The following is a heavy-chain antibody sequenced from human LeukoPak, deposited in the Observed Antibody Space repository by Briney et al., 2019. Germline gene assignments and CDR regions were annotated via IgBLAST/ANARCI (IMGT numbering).Heavy chain of an antibody. J-gene: IGHJ3*02. V-gene: IGHV1-18*01. D-gene: IGHD3-22*01. CDR1: GYSENFYG. Sequence: ASVKVSCKTSGYSENFYGITWVRQVAGQGLEWMGWISAYNGNTNYAQKLQGRVTMTTDTSTSTAYMELRSLRSDDTAMYYCARSVDSSGYDAFDIWGQGTMVTVSS. CDR2: ISAYNGNT. CDR3: ARSVDSSGYDAFDI.